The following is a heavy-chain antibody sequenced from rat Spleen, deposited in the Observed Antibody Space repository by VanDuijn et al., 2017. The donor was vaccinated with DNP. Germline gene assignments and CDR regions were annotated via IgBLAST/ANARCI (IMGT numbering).Heavy chain of an antibody. CDR2: IWGGGST. D-gene: IGHD1-2*01. Sequence: QVQLKESGPGLVQPSRTLSLTCTVSGFSLTSYGVSWVRQPPGKGLEWIAAIWGGGSTDYNSALRSRLSISRDTSKSQVLLKRNSLQTEDTAMYFCARWHLYLNYFDYWGQGVMVTVSS. CDR1: GFSLTSYG. CDR3: ARWHLYLNYFDY. V-gene: IGHV2-16*01. J-gene: IGHJ2*01.